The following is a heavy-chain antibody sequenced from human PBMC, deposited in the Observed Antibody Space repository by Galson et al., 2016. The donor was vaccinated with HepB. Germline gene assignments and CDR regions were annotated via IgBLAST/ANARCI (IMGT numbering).Heavy chain of an antibody. CDR1: GFTFTDYY. CDR3: AREYLTVDY. D-gene: IGHD3-9*01. J-gene: IGHJ4*02. Sequence: SLRLSCAASGFTFTDYYMSWIRQAPGNGLEWIAYISSSGTSISYADSVKGRFTISRDNAKNSLYLQMNSLRVEDTAVYYCAREYLTVDYWGQGTLVTVSS. V-gene: IGHV3-11*01. CDR2: ISSSGTSI.